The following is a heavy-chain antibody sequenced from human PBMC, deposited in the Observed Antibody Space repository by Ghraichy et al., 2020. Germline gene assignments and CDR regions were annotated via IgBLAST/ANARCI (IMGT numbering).Heavy chain of an antibody. D-gene: IGHD6-6*01. J-gene: IGHJ5*02. CDR1: GGSFSGYY. CDR3: ARGHRAARLGGWFDP. V-gene: IGHV4-34*01. CDR2: INHSGST. Sequence: SETLSLTCAVYGGSFSGYYWSWIRQPPGKGLEWIGEINHSGSTNYNPSLKSRVTISVDTSKNQFSLKLSSVTAAYTAVYYCARGHRAARLGGWFDPWGQGTLVTVSS.